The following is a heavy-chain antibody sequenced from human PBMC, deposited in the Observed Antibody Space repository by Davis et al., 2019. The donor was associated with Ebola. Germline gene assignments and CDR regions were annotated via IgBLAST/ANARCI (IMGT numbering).Heavy chain of an antibody. Sequence: GGSLTLFCAPSGFTFSSYGMHWVRQAPGKGLEWVSSISSSSSYIYYADSVKGRFTISRDNAKNSLYLQMNSLRAEDTAVYYCARDLSWDVDYWGQGTLVTVSS. V-gene: IGHV3-21*01. CDR3: ARDLSWDVDY. D-gene: IGHD6-13*01. J-gene: IGHJ4*02. CDR1: GFTFSSYG. CDR2: ISSSSSYI.